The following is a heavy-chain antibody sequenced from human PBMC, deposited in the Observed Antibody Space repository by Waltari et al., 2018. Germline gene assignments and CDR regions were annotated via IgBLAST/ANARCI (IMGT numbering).Heavy chain of an antibody. Sequence: EVQLLESGGGLVQPGGSLRLSCAASGFTFSSYAMSWVRQAPGKGLEWVSAISGSGGSTYYADSVKGRFTISRDNSKNTLYLQMNSLRAEDTAVYYCAKAYDYVWGSVLGNDAFDIWGQGTMVTVSS. V-gene: IGHV3-23*01. J-gene: IGHJ3*02. CDR1: GFTFSSYA. CDR3: AKAYDYVWGSVLGNDAFDI. CDR2: ISGSGGST. D-gene: IGHD3-16*01.